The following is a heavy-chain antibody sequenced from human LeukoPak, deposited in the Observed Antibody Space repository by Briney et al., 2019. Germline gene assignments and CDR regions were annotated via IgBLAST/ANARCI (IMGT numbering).Heavy chain of an antibody. J-gene: IGHJ4*02. Sequence: GGSLRLSCAASGFTSSSYAMNWVRQAPGKGLEWVSTISYSGGSTYYVDSAKGRFTISRDNSENTLYLQLNSLRAEDTAVYYCAKAASGSYLYYFDYWGQGTLVTVSS. V-gene: IGHV3-23*01. CDR1: GFTSSSYA. D-gene: IGHD1-26*01. CDR3: AKAASGSYLYYFDY. CDR2: ISYSGGST.